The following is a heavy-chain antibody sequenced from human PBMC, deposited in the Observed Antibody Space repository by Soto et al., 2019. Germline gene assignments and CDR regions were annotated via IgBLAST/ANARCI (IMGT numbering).Heavy chain of an antibody. V-gene: IGHV3-23*01. J-gene: IGHJ4*02. D-gene: IGHD4-17*01. Sequence: EVQVLESGGGLVQPGGSLRLSCAASGFTFSSYAMSWVRQAPGQGLEWVSAISGSGSNPYYADSVKGRFTISRDNSKNTLYLHMNSLRAEDTDLYYCAKPASMTIRDGFDHWGQGTLVTVSS. CDR2: ISGSGSNP. CDR3: AKPASMTIRDGFDH. CDR1: GFTFSSYA.